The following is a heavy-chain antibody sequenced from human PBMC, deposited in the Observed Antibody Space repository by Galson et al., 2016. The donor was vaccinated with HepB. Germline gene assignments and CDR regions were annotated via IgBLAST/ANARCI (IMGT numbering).Heavy chain of an antibody. CDR1: GFIFRDFS. V-gene: IGHV3-30-3*01. Sequence: FLRLCCAASGFIFRDFSMHWVRHAPGTGLERLAVISHAGSTQYYADSGKCRFTISRDNSKNTLYLQMNSMRLEDTAVCYCARGLGRISWSFDYWGQRTLVTVSS. CDR2: ISHAGSTQ. J-gene: IGHJ4*02. D-gene: IGHD6-19*01. CDR3: ARGLGRISWSFDY.